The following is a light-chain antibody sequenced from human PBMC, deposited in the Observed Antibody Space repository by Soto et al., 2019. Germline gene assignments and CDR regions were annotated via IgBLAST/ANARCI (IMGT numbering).Light chain of an antibody. V-gene: IGLV3-9*01. CDR2: RDS. CDR3: QVWDTTSVV. Sequence: SYELTQALSVSVALGQTASITCGGNNLGIRSVHWYLQKPGQAPLLVIQRDSDRPSGIPERFSGSKSGNTATLTISTAQAGDEADYYCQVWDTTSVVFGGGTKLTVL. CDR1: NLGIRS. J-gene: IGLJ2*01.